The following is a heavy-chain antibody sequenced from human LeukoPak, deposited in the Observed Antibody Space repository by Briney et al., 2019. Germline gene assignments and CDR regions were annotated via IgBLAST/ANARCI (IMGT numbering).Heavy chain of an antibody. V-gene: IGHV4-59*08. CDR3: ARGASVAIAAAGDFDY. CDR1: GGSISSYY. Sequence: PSETLSLTCTVSGGSISSYYWSWIRQPPGKGLEWIGSIFHSGNTYYNPSLKSRVTISVDTSKNQFSLKLTSVTAADTAVYSCARGASVAIAAAGDFDYWGQGTLVTVSS. J-gene: IGHJ4*02. CDR2: IFHSGNT. D-gene: IGHD6-13*01.